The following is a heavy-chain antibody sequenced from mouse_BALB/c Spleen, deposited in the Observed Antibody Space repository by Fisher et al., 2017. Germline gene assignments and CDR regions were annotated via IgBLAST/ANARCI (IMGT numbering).Heavy chain of an antibody. J-gene: IGHJ4*01. Sequence: KFKGKATLTVDKSSSTAYMQLNSLTSEDSAVYYCARSRGYDDAMDYWGQGTSVTVSS. CDR3: ARSRGYDDAMDY. D-gene: IGHD2-2*01. V-gene: IGHV1S45*01.